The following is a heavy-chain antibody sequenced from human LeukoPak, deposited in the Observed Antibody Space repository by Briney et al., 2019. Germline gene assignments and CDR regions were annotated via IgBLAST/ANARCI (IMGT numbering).Heavy chain of an antibody. D-gene: IGHD4-17*01. Sequence: PGGSLRLSCAASGFTFSSYAMSWVRQAPGKGLEWVSAISGSGGSTYYADSVKGRFTISRDNSKNTLYLQMNSLRAEDTAVHYCAKAGHYGDYVDYWGQGTLVTVSS. J-gene: IGHJ4*02. CDR3: AKAGHYGDYVDY. CDR2: ISGSGGST. CDR1: GFTFSSYA. V-gene: IGHV3-23*01.